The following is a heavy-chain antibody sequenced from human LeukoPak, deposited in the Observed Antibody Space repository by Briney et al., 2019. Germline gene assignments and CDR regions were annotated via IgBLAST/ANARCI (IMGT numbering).Heavy chain of an antibody. D-gene: IGHD1-26*01. CDR2: IQYDGSNK. CDR1: GFTFSSYG. CDR3: AKDSGSGSTPSYFDY. J-gene: IGHJ4*02. V-gene: IGHV3-30*02. Sequence: GGSLRLSCAASGFTFSSYGMHWVRQAPGKGLEWVAFIQYDGSNKYYADSVKGRFTISRDNSKNTLYLQMNSLRAEDTAVYYCAKDSGSGSTPSYFDYWGQGTLVTVSS.